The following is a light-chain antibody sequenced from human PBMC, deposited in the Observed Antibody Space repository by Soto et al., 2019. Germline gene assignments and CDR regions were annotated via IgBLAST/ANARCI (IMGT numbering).Light chain of an antibody. CDR3: CSYAGSSAVV. Sequence: QSALTQPASVSGSPGQSITISCTGTSSDVGRYNLVSWYQQHPGKAPKLMIYEGSKRPSGVSNRFSGSKSGNRASLTISGLQAEDEADYYCCSYAGSSAVVFGGGTKLTVL. J-gene: IGLJ2*01. CDR2: EGS. V-gene: IGLV2-23*01. CDR1: SSDVGRYNL.